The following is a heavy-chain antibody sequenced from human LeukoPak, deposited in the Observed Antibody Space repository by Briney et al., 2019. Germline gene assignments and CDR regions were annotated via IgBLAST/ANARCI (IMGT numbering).Heavy chain of an antibody. CDR3: ARGEREGIYSAPRDY. D-gene: IGHD1-26*01. V-gene: IGHV1-2*04. CDR2: INPNSGGT. J-gene: IGHJ4*02. CDR1: GYTFTGYY. Sequence: ASVKVSCKASGYTFTGYYMHWVRQAPGQGLEWMGWINPNSGGTNYAQKFQGWVTMTRDTSISTAYMDLSRLRSDDTAVYYCARGEREGIYSAPRDYWGQGTLVTVSS.